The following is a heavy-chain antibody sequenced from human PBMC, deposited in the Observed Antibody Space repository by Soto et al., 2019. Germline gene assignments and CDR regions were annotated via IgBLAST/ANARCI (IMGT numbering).Heavy chain of an antibody. D-gene: IGHD2-21*02. CDR1: GNTFTNYY. Sequence: QVQLMQSGAEVKKPGASVKVSCKASGNTFTNYYIHWVRQAPGQGLEWMGTINPSGGHTTYSQNFLDRVTMTRDTSTRTLYMELTSLTSDDTAVYYCARGGHVVVVTAAFDYWGQGTLVTVSS. J-gene: IGHJ4*02. V-gene: IGHV1-46*01. CDR2: INPSGGHT. CDR3: ARGGHVVVVTAAFDY.